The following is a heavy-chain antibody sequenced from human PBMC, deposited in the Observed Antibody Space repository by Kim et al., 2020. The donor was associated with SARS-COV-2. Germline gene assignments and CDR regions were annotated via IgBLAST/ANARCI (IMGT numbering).Heavy chain of an antibody. D-gene: IGHD3-10*01. J-gene: IGHJ4*02. CDR3: ARAGGGSGSYYSWTSFVD. CDR2: IYYSGST. CDR1: GGSISSGGYY. Sequence: SETLSLTCTVSGGSISSGGYYWSWIRQHPGKGLEWIGYIYYSGSTYYNPSLKSRVTISVDTSKNQFSLKLSSVTAADTAVYYCARAGGGSGSYYSWTSFVDWGQGTLVTVSS. V-gene: IGHV4-31*03.